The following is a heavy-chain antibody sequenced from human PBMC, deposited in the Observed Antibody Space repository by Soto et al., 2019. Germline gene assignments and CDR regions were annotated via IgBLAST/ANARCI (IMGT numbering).Heavy chain of an antibody. CDR3: AREYYDILTGYYFDY. CDR1: GFTFSSYW. CDR2: IKQDGSEK. Sequence: EVQLVESGGGLVQPGGSLRLSCAAYGFTFSSYWMSWVRQAPGKGLEWVANIKQDGSEKYYVDSVKGRFTISRDNAKNSLYLQMNSLRAEDTAVYYCAREYYDILTGYYFDYWGQGTLVTVSS. D-gene: IGHD3-9*01. V-gene: IGHV3-7*01. J-gene: IGHJ4*02.